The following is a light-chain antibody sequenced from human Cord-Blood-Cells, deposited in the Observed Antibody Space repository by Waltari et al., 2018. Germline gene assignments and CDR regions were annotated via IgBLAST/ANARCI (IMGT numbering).Light chain of an antibody. J-gene: IGKJ2*03. CDR2: KAS. Sequence: IQMTQSPSTLPPSVGDRVTITCRARQSSSSWLAWYQQKPGKAPKLLIFKASSLESGVPSRFSGIGSGKEFTFTISSLQPDDFATYYCQKYNSYSYSFGEGTKLEIK. V-gene: IGKV1-5*03. CDR3: QKYNSYSYS. CDR1: QSSSSW.